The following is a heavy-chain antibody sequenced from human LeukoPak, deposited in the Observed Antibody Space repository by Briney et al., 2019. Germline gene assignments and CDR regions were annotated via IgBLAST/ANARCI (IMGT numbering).Heavy chain of an antibody. CDR3: ATQAVVVPAAMIVLDM. CDR1: GGSIISYY. J-gene: IGHJ3*02. CDR2: IYTSGST. D-gene: IGHD2-2*01. V-gene: IGHV4-59*08. Sequence: PSETLSLTCTVSGGSIISYYWSWIRQPPGKGLEWIGRIYTSGSTNYNPSLKSRVTISVDTSKNQFSLKLSSVTAADTAVYYCATQAVVVPAAMIVLDMGGKGKRDTVS.